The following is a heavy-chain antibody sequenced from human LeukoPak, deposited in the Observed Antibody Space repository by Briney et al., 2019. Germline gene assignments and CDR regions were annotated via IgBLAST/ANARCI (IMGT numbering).Heavy chain of an antibody. D-gene: IGHD3-22*01. CDR1: GGSISSDY. J-gene: IGHJ6*03. CDR3: AREPGSGYSFYYYMDV. V-gene: IGHV4-4*07. Sequence: SETLSLTCTVSGGSISSDYWSWIRQPAGKGLERIGRIYTTGSTNYSPSLKSRVTMSVDTSKNQFSLKLSSVTAADTAVYYCAREPGSGYSFYYYMDVWGKGTTVTISS. CDR2: IYTTGST.